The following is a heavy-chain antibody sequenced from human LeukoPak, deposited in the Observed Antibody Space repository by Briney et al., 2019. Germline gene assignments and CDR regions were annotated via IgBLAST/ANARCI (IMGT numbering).Heavy chain of an antibody. CDR3: ARDLYSSSWYYYY. D-gene: IGHD6-13*01. V-gene: IGHV1-2*02. CDR2: ISPKSGDT. CDR1: GYTFTDYY. J-gene: IGHJ4*02. Sequence: GASVKVSCKANGYTFTDYYMHWVRQAPGQGLEWIGWISPKSGDTRYAQAFQDRVTMTRDTSISTAYMELTRLKSDDTAVYYCARDLYSSSWYYYYWGQGTLVTVSS.